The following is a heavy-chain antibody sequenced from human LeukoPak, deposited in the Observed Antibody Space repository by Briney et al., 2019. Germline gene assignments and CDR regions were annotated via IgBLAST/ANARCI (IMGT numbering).Heavy chain of an antibody. J-gene: IGHJ4*02. CDR3: ARSPGYSSGWYDY. CDR2: IYYSGST. D-gene: IGHD6-19*01. CDR1: GVSISSYY. Sequence: SETLSLTCTVSGVSISSYYWSWIRQVPGKGLEWIGYIYYSGSTNYNPSLKSRVTISVDTSKNQFSLKLSSVTAADTAVYYCARSPGYSSGWYDYWGQGTLVTVSS. V-gene: IGHV4-59*01.